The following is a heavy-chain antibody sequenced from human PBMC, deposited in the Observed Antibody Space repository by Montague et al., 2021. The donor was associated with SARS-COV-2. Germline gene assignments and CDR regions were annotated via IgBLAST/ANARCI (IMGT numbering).Heavy chain of an antibody. CDR2: IKQDGSEK. Sequence: SLRLSCAASGFTFSSYWMTWVRQAPGKGLEWVANIKQDGSEKYYVDSVKGRFTISRDNAKNSLYLQMNSLRAEDTAVYYCASRYCSGPRCYSGTYYYFDYWGQGALVTDSS. CDR3: ASRYCSGPRCYSGTYYYFDY. CDR1: GFTFSSYW. V-gene: IGHV3-7*01. D-gene: IGHD2-2*02. J-gene: IGHJ4*02.